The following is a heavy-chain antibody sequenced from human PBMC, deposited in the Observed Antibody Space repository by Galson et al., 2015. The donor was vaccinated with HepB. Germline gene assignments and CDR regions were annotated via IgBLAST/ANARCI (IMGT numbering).Heavy chain of an antibody. CDR3: ARDLYWLGYSSSRYRTYGMDV. J-gene: IGHJ6*02. V-gene: IGHV3-48*04. CDR2: ISSSSSTI. Sequence: SLRLSCAASGFTFSSYSMNWVRQAPGKGLEWVSYISSSSSTIYYTDYVKGRFTISRDNAKNSLYLQMNSLRAEDTAVYYCARDLYWLGYSSSRYRTYGMDVWGQGTTVTVSS. CDR1: GFTFSSYS. D-gene: IGHD6-13*01.